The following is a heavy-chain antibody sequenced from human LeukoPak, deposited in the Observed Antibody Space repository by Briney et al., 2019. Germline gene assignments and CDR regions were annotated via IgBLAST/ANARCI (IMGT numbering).Heavy chain of an antibody. D-gene: IGHD6-19*01. Sequence: PSETLSLTCTVSGGSISSSSYYWGLIRQPPGKWLEWIGSIYYSGSTYYNPSLKSRVTISVDTSKNQFSLKLSSVTAADTAVYYCARVTGYSSGWYVGYWGQGTLVTVSS. CDR3: ARVTGYSSGWYVGY. J-gene: IGHJ4*02. CDR2: IYYSGST. CDR1: GGSISSSSYY. V-gene: IGHV4-39*01.